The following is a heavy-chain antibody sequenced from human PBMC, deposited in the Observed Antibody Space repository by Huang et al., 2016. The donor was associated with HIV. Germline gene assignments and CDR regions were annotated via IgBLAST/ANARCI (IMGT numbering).Heavy chain of an antibody. CDR1: EGTFSSYS. CDR2: IIPIFGTT. Sequence: VQLIQSGAEVKKTGSSVRVSCRASEGTFSSYSIGWMRQAPGQGLEWMGRIIPIFGTTTYAQKFQGRVSIAADESTSTAYMDLNSLRSEDTAVYYCARAALVNNQYFDYWGQGTLVTVSS. V-gene: IGHV1-69*13. D-gene: IGHD5-18*01. CDR3: ARAALVNNQYFDY. J-gene: IGHJ4*02.